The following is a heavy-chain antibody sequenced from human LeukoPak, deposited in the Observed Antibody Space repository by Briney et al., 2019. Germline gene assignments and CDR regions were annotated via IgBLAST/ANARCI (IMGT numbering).Heavy chain of an antibody. CDR2: ISGSGGST. Sequence: GGSRRLSCAASGFTFSSYSMNWVRQAQGKGLEWVSAISGSGGSTYYADSVKGRFTISRDNSKNTLYMQMNSLRAEDTAVYYCAKGYYVDIVATRFDYWGQGTLVTVSS. CDR3: AKGYYVDIVATRFDY. J-gene: IGHJ4*02. CDR1: GFTFSSYS. V-gene: IGHV3-23*01. D-gene: IGHD5-12*01.